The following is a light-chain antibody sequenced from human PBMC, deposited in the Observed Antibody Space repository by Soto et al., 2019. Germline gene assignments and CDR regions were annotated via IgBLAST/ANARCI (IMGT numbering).Light chain of an antibody. J-gene: IGKJ1*01. Sequence: DIQMTQSPSTLSASVGDRVTITCRASQSISSWLAWYQQKAGKAPKLLIYDASSLKSGVPSRFSGSGSGTDVILTISSLQADDFATYYCQQYYSYPTFGQGTKVEIK. CDR3: QQYYSYPT. CDR2: DAS. CDR1: QSISSW. V-gene: IGKV1-5*01.